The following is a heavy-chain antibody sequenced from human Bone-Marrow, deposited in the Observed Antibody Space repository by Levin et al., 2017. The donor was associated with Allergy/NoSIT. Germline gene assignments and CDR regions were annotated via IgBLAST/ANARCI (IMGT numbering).Heavy chain of an antibody. V-gene: IGHV4/OR15-8*01. CDR3: ARLPNWQYYYFDY. Sequence: ESLKISCVVSGGSISRSNWWSWVRQPPGKGLEWIGEIYYSGSTNYNPSFESRATLSVDTSNNQFSLRLTSVTAADTAVYYCARLPNWQYYYFDYWGPGTEVTVSS. J-gene: IGHJ4*02. D-gene: IGHD7-27*01. CDR1: GGSISRSNW. CDR2: IYYSGST.